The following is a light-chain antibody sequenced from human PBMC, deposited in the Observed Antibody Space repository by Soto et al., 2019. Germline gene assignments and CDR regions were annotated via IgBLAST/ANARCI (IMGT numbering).Light chain of an antibody. CDR3: SSYTDSSTRV. Sequence: QSALTQPASVSGSPGQSITISCTGTSSDVGIYNYVSWYQQHPGKAPKLMIYEVSNRPSGVSNRFSGSKSGNTASLTISGLQAEDEADYYCSSYTDSSTRVFGGGTQLTVL. CDR2: EVS. J-gene: IGLJ2*01. CDR1: SSDVGIYNY. V-gene: IGLV2-14*01.